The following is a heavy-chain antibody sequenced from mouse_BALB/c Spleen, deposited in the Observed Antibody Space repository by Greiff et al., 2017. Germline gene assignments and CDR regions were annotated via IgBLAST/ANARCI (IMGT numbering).Heavy chain of an antibody. CDR3: ARQSAFMDY. CDR2: ISSGGSYT. J-gene: IGHJ4*01. V-gene: IGHV5-9-3*01. CDR1: GFTFSSYA. Sequence: EVKLMESGGGLVKPGGSLKLSCAASGFTFSSYAMSWVRQTPEKRLEWVATISSGGSYTYYPDSVKGRFTISRDNAKNTLYLQMSSLRSEDTAMYYCARQSAFMDYWGQGTSVTVSS.